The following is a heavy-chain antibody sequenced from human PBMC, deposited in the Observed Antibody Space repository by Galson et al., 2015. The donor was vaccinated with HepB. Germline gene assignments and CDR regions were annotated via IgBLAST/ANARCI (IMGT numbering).Heavy chain of an antibody. CDR1: GFTFSSYW. CDR3: ARNYGGNLIDY. CDR2: INSDGSST. Sequence: SLRLSCAASGFTFSSYWMHWVRQAPGKGLVWVSRINSDGSSTSCADSVKGRFTISRDNAKNELYLQMGRLRAEDMAVYYCARNYGGNLIDYWGQGTLVTVSS. D-gene: IGHD4-23*01. V-gene: IGHV3-74*01. J-gene: IGHJ4*02.